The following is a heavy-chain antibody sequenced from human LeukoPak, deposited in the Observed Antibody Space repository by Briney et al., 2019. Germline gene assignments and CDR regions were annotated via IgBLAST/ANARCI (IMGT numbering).Heavy chain of an antibody. D-gene: IGHD5-12*01. J-gene: IGHJ2*01. Sequence: SETLSLTCAVYGGSFSGYYWSWIRQPPGKGLEWSGEINHSGSTNYNPSLKSRVTISVDTSKNQFSLKLSSVTAADTAVYYCARGVEMATMDLWGRGTLVTVSS. CDR2: INHSGST. CDR1: GGSFSGYY. V-gene: IGHV4-34*01. CDR3: ARGVEMATMDL.